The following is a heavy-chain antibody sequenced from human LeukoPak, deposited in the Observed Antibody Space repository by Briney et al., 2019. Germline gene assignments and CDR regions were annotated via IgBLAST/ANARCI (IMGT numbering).Heavy chain of an antibody. V-gene: IGHV3-48*02. CDR3: ASGGYNSFDY. Sequence: GGSLRLSCAASGFIFSNYNMNWVRQAPGKGLEWVSYISSSSSTIYYADSVKGRFTISRDNAKNSLYLQMNSLRDEDTAVYYCASGGYNSFDYWGQGTLVTVSS. D-gene: IGHD5-24*01. CDR2: ISSSSSTI. CDR1: GFIFSNYN. J-gene: IGHJ4*02.